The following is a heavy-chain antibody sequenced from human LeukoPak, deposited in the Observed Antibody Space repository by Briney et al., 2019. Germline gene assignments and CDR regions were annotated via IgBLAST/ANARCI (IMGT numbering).Heavy chain of an antibody. CDR1: GFTFSSYG. CDR3: AREAHIAVAGTLDY. J-gene: IGHJ4*02. Sequence: PGGSLRLSCAASGFTFSSYGMHWVRQAPGKGLEWVAVIWYDGSNKYYADSVKGRFTISRDNSKNTLYLQMNSLRAEDTAVYYCAREAHIAVAGTLDYWGQGTLVTVSS. V-gene: IGHV3-33*01. D-gene: IGHD6-19*01. CDR2: IWYDGSNK.